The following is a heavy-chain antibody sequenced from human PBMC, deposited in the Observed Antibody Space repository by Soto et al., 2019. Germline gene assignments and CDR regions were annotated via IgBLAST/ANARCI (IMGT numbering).Heavy chain of an antibody. Sequence: PGGSLRLSCAASGFIFSSYGMHWVRQAPGKGLEWVAVIWYDGSNKYYADSVKGRFTISRDNSKNTLYLQMNSLRAEDTAVYYCARGEGTIALYYYGLDVWGQGTTVTVSS. D-gene: IGHD3-9*01. CDR2: IWYDGSNK. V-gene: IGHV3-33*01. J-gene: IGHJ6*02. CDR3: ARGEGTIALYYYGLDV. CDR1: GFIFSSYG.